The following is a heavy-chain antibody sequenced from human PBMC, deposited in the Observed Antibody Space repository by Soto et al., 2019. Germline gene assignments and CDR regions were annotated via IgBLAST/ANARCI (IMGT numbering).Heavy chain of an antibody. J-gene: IGHJ4*02. V-gene: IGHV3-30-3*01. CDR2: ISYDGSNK. D-gene: IGHD6-13*01. CDR3: AREGSSSWYDTYYFDY. Sequence: GGSLRLSCAASGFTFSSYAMHWVRQAPGKGLEWVAVISYDGSNKYYADSVKGRFTISRDNSKNTLYLQMNSLRAEDTAVYYCAREGSSSWYDTYYFDYWGQGTLVTVSS. CDR1: GFTFSSYA.